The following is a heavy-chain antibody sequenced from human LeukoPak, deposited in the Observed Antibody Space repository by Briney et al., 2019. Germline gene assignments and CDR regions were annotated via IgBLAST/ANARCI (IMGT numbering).Heavy chain of an antibody. D-gene: IGHD6-13*01. CDR2: ISYDGSNK. Sequence: GGSLRLSCAASGFTFSSYGMHWVRQAPGKGLEWVAVISYDGSNKYYADSVKGRFTISRDNSKNTLYLQMNSLRAEDTAVYFCAKDRRSITAAVFMDYWGQGTMVTVSS. CDR3: AKDRRSITAAVFMDY. V-gene: IGHV3-30*18. J-gene: IGHJ4*02. CDR1: GFTFSSYG.